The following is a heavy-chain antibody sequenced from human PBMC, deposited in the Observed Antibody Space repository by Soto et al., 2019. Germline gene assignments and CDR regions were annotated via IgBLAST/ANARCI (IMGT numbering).Heavy chain of an antibody. CDR2: ISAYNANT. CDR1: GYTFTNYG. Sequence: GASVKVSCKASGYTFTNYGLSWVRQAPGQGLERMGWISAYNANTNYAQKLQGRVTMTTDTSTSTAYMELRSLRSDDTAVYYCAKDGLGWSSSLNVREKFEPWG. J-gene: IGHJ5*02. D-gene: IGHD6-13*01. CDR3: AKDGLGWSSSLNVREKFEP. V-gene: IGHV1-18*01.